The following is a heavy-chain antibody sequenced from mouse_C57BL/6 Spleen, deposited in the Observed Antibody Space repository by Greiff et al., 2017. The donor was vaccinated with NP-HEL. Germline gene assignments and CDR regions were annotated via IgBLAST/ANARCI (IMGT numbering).Heavy chain of an antibody. D-gene: IGHD2-3*01. Sequence: VQLKESGPELVKPGASVKLSCKASGYSFTNYNMNWVKQSTGKGLEWIGVINPNDGTTNYNQKFKGKATLTVDKSSSTAYMQLNSLTSEDSAVYYCARWMMGCQWGYFDYWGQGTTLTVSS. CDR1: GYSFTNYN. CDR3: ARWMMGCQWGYFDY. CDR2: INPNDGTT. J-gene: IGHJ2*01. V-gene: IGHV1-39*01.